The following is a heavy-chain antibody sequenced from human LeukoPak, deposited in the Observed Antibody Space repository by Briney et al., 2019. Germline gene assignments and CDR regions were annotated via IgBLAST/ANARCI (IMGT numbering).Heavy chain of an antibody. V-gene: IGHV4-30-2*01. CDR3: ARSLRYSGSYAY. D-gene: IGHD1-26*01. Sequence: SETLSLTCTVSGGSISSGGYYWSWVRQPPGKGLEWIGYIYHSGSTYYNPSLKSRVTISVDRSKNQFSLKLSSVTAADTAVYYCARSLRYSGSYAYWGQGTMVTVSS. J-gene: IGHJ3*01. CDR1: GGSISSGGYY. CDR2: IYHSGST.